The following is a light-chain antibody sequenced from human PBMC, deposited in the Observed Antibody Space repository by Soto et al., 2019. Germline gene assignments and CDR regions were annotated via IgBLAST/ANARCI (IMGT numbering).Light chain of an antibody. CDR2: NNN. J-gene: IGLJ1*01. CDR1: SSNIGSHT. V-gene: IGLV1-44*01. Sequence: QSVLTQPASASRTPGRRVTISCSRSSSNIGSHTINWYQQLPGTAPKLLIYNNNQRPSGVPERFSGSKSGTSASLAISGLQSEDEADYYCAAWDDILNGSYVFGTGTKVTVL. CDR3: AAWDDILNGSYV.